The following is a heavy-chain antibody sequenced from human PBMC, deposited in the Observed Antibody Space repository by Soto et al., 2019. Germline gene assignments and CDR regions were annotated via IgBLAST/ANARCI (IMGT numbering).Heavy chain of an antibody. Sequence: GASVKVSCKASGYTFTGYYMHWVRQAPGQGLEWMGWINPNSGGTNYAQKFQGRVTMTRDTSISTAYMELSRLRSDDTAVYYCASLIGQYYDFWSGPFYWGQGTLVTVSS. V-gene: IGHV1-2*02. CDR3: ASLIGQYYDFWSGPFY. J-gene: IGHJ4*02. CDR1: GYTFTGYY. CDR2: INPNSGGT. D-gene: IGHD3-3*01.